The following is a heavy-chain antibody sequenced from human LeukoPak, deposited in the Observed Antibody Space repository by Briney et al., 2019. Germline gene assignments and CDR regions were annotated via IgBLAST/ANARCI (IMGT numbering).Heavy chain of an antibody. D-gene: IGHD6-19*01. J-gene: IGHJ5*01. V-gene: IGHV3-21*01. CDR2: ISSSSSYI. CDR1: GFTFSSYA. CDR3: ARDDSGWYDS. Sequence: GGSLRLSCAASGFTFSSYAMHWVRHAPGKGLELVSSISSSSSYIYYADSVKGRFTISRDNAKNSLYLQMNSLTAEDTAVYYCARDDSGWYDSWGPGTLVTVSS.